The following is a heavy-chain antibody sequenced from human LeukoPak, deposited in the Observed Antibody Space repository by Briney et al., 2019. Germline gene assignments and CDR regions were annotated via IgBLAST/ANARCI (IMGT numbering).Heavy chain of an antibody. CDR3: TTGNY. J-gene: IGHJ4*02. V-gene: IGHV3-15*01. Sequence: PGGSLRLSCAASGFSFTNAWMAWVRQAPGKGLEWVGHLKSKTAGGTTDYAAPVKARFTISGDDSKNKLYLQMNSLRTEDTAVYYCTTGNYWGQGTLVTVSS. CDR1: GFSFTNAW. CDR2: LKSKTAGGTT.